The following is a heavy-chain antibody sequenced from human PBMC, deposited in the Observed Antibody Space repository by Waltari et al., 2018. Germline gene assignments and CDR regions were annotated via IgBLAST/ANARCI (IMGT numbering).Heavy chain of an antibody. CDR1: GGSISSYY. CDR2: IYYSGST. CDR3: ARGGLAYCSSTSCSSLKDAFDI. V-gene: IGHV4-59*01. Sequence: QVQLQESGPGLVKPSETLSLTCTVSGGSISSYYWSWIRQPPGQGLEWIGYIYYSGSTNYNPSLKSRVTISVDTSKNQCSLKLSSVTAADTAVYYCARGGLAYCSSTSCSSLKDAFDIWGQGTMVTVSS. J-gene: IGHJ3*02. D-gene: IGHD2-2*01.